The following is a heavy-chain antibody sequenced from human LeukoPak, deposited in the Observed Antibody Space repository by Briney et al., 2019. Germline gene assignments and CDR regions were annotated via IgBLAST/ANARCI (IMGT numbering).Heavy chain of an antibody. CDR2: IYYSGST. CDR3: ARGPYSYDSSGAFDI. CDR1: GGSISSSRYY. J-gene: IGHJ3*02. V-gene: IGHV4-39*07. Sequence: SETLSLTCTVSGGSISSSRYYWGWIRQPPGMGLEWIGSIYYSGSTNYNPSLKTRVTISVDTSKNQFSLKLSSVTAADTAVYFCARGPYSYDSSGAFDIWGQGTMVTVSS. D-gene: IGHD3-22*01.